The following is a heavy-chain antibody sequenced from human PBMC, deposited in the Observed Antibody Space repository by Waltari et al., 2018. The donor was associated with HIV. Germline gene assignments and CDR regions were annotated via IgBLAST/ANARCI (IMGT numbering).Heavy chain of an antibody. CDR1: GFTFDKNA. CDR2: ISLGGNT. Sequence: EGQLLESGGGLVQLGEFLRLSCVGSGFTFDKNAMNWVRQAPGKGLEWFSAISLGGNTYYADSVKGRFTISRDTSKNTLYLYMNSLRADDTAIYYCAKEKFSSSSICDSWGPGTLVTVSS. CDR3: AKEKFSSSSICDS. D-gene: IGHD2-2*01. V-gene: IGHV3-23*01. J-gene: IGHJ4*02.